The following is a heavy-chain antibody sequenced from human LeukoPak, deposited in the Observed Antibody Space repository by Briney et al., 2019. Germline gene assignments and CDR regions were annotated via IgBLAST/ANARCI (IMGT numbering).Heavy chain of an antibody. Sequence: ASVKVSCKASGYTFTGYYMHWVRQAPGQGLEWMGWINPNSGGTNYAQKFQGRVTMTRDTSISTAYMELSRLRSDDTAVYYCARAIGLYTAMSHSGQGTLVTVSS. V-gene: IGHV1-2*02. D-gene: IGHD5-18*01. CDR3: ARAIGLYTAMSH. CDR2: INPNSGGT. J-gene: IGHJ4*02. CDR1: GYTFTGYY.